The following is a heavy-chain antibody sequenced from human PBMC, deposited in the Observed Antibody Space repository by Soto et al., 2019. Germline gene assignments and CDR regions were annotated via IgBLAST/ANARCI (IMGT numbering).Heavy chain of an antibody. J-gene: IGHJ5*02. Sequence: SETLSLTCAVSGGSISSSDWWSWVRQPPGQGLEWIGESYHSGNTNYNPSFRSRVTISVDKSKNQFSLKVTSVTAAETAVYYCARPRVGASPEWTYVSWFEPWAQATLVTV. CDR3: ARPRVGASPEWTYVSWFEP. D-gene: IGHD2-15*01. CDR1: GGSISSSDW. CDR2: SYHSGNT. V-gene: IGHV4-4*02.